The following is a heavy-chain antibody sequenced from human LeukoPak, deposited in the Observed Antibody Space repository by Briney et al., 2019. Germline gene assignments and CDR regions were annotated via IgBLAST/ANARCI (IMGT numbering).Heavy chain of an antibody. CDR3: ASSNTGSYNDAFDI. Sequence: KASETLSLTCTVSSGSIRSYYWSWIRQPPGKGLEWIGYIYYSGSTKYNPSLKSRVSISVDTSKNQFSLKLNSVTAAGTAVYYCASSNTGSYNDAFDIWGQGTMVTVSS. V-gene: IGHV4-59*01. CDR2: IYYSGST. J-gene: IGHJ3*02. D-gene: IGHD1-26*01. CDR1: SGSIRSYY.